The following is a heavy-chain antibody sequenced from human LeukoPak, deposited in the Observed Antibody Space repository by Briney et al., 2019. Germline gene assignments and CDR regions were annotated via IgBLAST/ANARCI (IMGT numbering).Heavy chain of an antibody. CDR3: ARVRSGSYPRAYYFDY. D-gene: IGHD1-26*01. CDR2: INSDGSST. J-gene: IGHJ4*02. CDR1: GFTFSSYW. Sequence: GGSLRLSCAASGFTFSSYWMHWVRQAPGKGLVWVSRINSDGSSTSYADSVKGRFTISRDNAKNTLYLQMNSLRAEDTAVYYCARVRSGSYPRAYYFDYWGQGTLVTVSS. V-gene: IGHV3-74*01.